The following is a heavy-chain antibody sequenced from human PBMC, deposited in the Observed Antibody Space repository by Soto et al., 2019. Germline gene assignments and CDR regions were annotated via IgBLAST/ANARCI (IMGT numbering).Heavy chain of an antibody. CDR1: GGTFSSYA. CDR2: IIPIFGTA. Sequence: SVKVSCKASGGTFSSYAISWARQAHGQGLEWMGGIIPIFGTANYAQKFQGRVTITADESTSTAYMELSSLRSEDTAVYYCARIGSSWYFSWFDPWGQGTLVTVSS. CDR3: ARIGSSWYFSWFDP. J-gene: IGHJ5*02. V-gene: IGHV1-69*13. D-gene: IGHD6-13*01.